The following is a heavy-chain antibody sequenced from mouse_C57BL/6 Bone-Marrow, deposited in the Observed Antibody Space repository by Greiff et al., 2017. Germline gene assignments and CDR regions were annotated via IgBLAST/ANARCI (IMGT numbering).Heavy chain of an antibody. CDR3: VIYYYGAFDV. D-gene: IGHD1-1*01. CDR2: IHPNSGST. CDR1: GYTFNSYW. V-gene: IGHV1-64*01. J-gene: IGHJ1*03. Sequence: QVQLQQPGAELVKPGASVKLSCKASGYTFNSYWMNWVKQRPGQGLEWIGMIHPNSGSTNYNEKFKSKATLTVDKSSSTAYMQLSSLTYEDSAVYYCVIYYYGAFDVWGTGTTVTVSS.